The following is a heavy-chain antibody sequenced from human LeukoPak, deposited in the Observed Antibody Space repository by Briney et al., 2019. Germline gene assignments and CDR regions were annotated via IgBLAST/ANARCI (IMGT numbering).Heavy chain of an antibody. Sequence: QPGGSLRLSCVASGFTFSSYGMHWVRQAPGKGLEWVAVIWYDGSNKYYADSVKGRFTISRDNSKNTLYLQMNSLRAEDTAVYYCAKIGVAVAGGDYWGQGTLVTVSS. V-gene: IGHV3-33*06. CDR3: AKIGVAVAGGDY. J-gene: IGHJ4*02. D-gene: IGHD6-19*01. CDR1: GFTFSSYG. CDR2: IWYDGSNK.